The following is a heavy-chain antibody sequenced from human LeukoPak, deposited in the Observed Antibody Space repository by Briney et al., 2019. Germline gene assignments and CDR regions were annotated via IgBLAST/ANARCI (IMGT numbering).Heavy chain of an antibody. J-gene: IGHJ3*02. V-gene: IGHV4-34*01. CDR2: INHSGST. CDR1: GGSFSGYY. D-gene: IGHD3-9*01. Sequence: SETLSLTCAVYGGSFSGYYWSWIRQPPGKGLEWIGEINHSGSTNYNPSLKSRVTISVDTSKNQFSLKLSSVTAADTAVYYCXXXXXXXLTGYSADAFDIWGQGTMVTVSS. CDR3: XXXXXXXLTGYSADAFDI.